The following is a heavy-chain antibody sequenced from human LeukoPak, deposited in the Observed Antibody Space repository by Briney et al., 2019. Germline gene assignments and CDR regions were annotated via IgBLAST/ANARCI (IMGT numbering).Heavy chain of an antibody. CDR2: INHSGST. Sequence: HSETLPLTCAVYGGSFSGYYWSWIRQPPGKGLEWIGEINHSGSTNYNPSLKSRVTISVDTSKNQFSLKLSSVTAADTAVYYCARSSTVGATDFDYWGQGTLVTVSS. CDR3: ARSSTVGATDFDY. D-gene: IGHD1-26*01. CDR1: GGSFSGYY. J-gene: IGHJ4*02. V-gene: IGHV4-34*01.